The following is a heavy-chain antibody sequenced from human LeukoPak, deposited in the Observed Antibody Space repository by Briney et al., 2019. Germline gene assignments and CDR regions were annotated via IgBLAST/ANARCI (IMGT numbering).Heavy chain of an antibody. D-gene: IGHD2-2*01. CDR2: TRNKANSYTT. J-gene: IGHJ4*02. CDR3: ARDAPLTSC. Sequence: PGGSLRLSCAASGFTFSDHYMDWVRQAPGKGLEWVGRTRNKANSYTTEYAASVKGRFTISRDDSKNSLYLQMNSLKIEDTAVYYCARDAPLTSCWDQGTLVTVSS. CDR1: GFTFSDHY. V-gene: IGHV3-72*01.